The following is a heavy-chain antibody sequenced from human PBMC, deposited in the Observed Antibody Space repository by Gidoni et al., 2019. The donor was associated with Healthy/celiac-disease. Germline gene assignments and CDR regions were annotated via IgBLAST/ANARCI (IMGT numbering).Heavy chain of an antibody. CDR2: ISGSGGST. J-gene: IGHJ4*02. D-gene: IGHD2-21*01. Sequence: EVQLLESGGGLVQPGGSLSLSCAASGFTFSSYAMSWVRQAPGKGLEWVSAISGSGGSTYYADSVKGRFTISRDNSKNTLYLQMNSLRAEDTAVYYCAKLYLGWQDARGIYYFDYWGQGTLVTVSS. V-gene: IGHV3-23*01. CDR3: AKLYLGWQDARGIYYFDY. CDR1: GFTFSSYA.